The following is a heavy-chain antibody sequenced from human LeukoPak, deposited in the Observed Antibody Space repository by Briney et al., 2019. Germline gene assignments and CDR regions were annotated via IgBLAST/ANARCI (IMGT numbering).Heavy chain of an antibody. CDR1: GLTFSNAW. V-gene: IGHV3-15*01. Sequence: PGGSLRLPCAASGLTFSNAWMSWVRQAPGKGLEWVGRIKSKTDGGTTDYAAPVKGRFTISRDDSKNTLYLQMNSLKTEDTAVYYCTTETAVAGIFDYWGQGTLVTVSS. CDR3: TTETAVAGIFDY. D-gene: IGHD6-19*01. CDR2: IKSKTDGGTT. J-gene: IGHJ4*02.